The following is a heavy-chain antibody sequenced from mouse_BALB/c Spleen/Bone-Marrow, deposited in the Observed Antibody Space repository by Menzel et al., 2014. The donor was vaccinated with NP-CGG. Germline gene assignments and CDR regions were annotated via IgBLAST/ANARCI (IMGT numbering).Heavy chain of an antibody. CDR1: GFTFSNYG. CDR3: ARHAYYDQTEVSFVY. Sequence: EVKLLESGGGLVKSGGSLKLSCAASGFTFSNYGMSWVRQIPEKRLEWVATISGGGSYTFYSDSVKGRFTISRDNAKNNLYLQLSSLRSEDTALYYCARHAYYDQTEVSFVYWGQGTLVTVSA. J-gene: IGHJ3*01. CDR2: ISGGGSYT. D-gene: IGHD2-4*01. V-gene: IGHV5-9-2*01.